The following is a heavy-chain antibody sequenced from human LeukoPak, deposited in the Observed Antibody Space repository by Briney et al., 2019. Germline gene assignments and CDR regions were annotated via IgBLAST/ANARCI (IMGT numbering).Heavy chain of an antibody. D-gene: IGHD5-24*01. J-gene: IGHJ4*02. CDR1: GLTFSHYA. CDR3: AKGMAAIGVPVVDY. V-gene: IGHV3-23*01. CDR2: ISSGGDA. Sequence: GGSLRLSCAASGLTFSHYAMSWVRQAPGTGLEWVSGISSGGDAFYPDSVKGRFTISRDNSKNMVYLDMYDLRAADTAIYYCAKGMAAIGVPVVDYWGQGTLITVSS.